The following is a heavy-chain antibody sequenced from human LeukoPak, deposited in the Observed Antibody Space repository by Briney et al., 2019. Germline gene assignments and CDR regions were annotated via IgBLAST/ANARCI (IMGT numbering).Heavy chain of an antibody. J-gene: IGHJ5*02. V-gene: IGHV4-30-2*01. CDR3: ARDDFWSGSVFDP. Sequence: SETLSLTCTVSGGSISSGGYYWSWIRQPPGKGLEWIGYIYHSGSTYYNPSLKSRVTISVDRSENQFSLKLSSVTAADTAVYYCARDDFWSGSVFDPWGQGTLVTVSS. CDR1: GGSISSGGYY. D-gene: IGHD3-3*01. CDR2: IYHSGST.